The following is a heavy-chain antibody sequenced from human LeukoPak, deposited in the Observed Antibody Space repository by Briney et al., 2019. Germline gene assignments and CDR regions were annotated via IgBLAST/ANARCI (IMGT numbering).Heavy chain of an antibody. D-gene: IGHD6-19*01. CDR2: ISYDGSNK. J-gene: IGHJ4*02. Sequence: GRSLRLSCAASGFTFSSYGMHWVRQAPGKGLEWVAVISYDGSNKYYADSVKGRFTISRDNSKNTLYLQMNNLRAEDTAVYYCAKDLRSGWFSPLDYWGQGTLVTVSS. V-gene: IGHV3-30*18. CDR1: GFTFSSYG. CDR3: AKDLRSGWFSPLDY.